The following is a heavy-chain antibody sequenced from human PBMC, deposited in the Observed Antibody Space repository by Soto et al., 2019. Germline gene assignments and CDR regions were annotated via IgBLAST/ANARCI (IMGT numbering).Heavy chain of an antibody. V-gene: IGHV1-69*12. D-gene: IGHD3-10*01. J-gene: IGHJ6*02. Sequence: QVQLVQSGAVVKKPGSSVKVSCKASGGTFSSYAISWVRQAPGQGLEWMGGIIPIFGTANYAQKFQGRVTITADESTSTAYMELRSRRSEETSVYYCARRLPPMGLDYGMDVWGQGTTVTVSS. CDR1: GGTFSSYA. CDR2: IIPIFGTA. CDR3: ARRLPPMGLDYGMDV.